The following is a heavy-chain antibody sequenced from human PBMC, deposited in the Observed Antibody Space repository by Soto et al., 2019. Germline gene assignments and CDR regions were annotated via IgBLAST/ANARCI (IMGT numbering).Heavy chain of an antibody. CDR3: ERSRGYTYFDY. Sequence: QVQLQESGPGRVKPSQTLSLTCTVSGGSLSSGGYYWSWIRQHTGKGLEWIGYIYYSVSTYYNPSFKSRVTISVDTSKNQFSRKLSSVTDADKAVYYCERSRGYTYFDYWGQGTLVTVYS. D-gene: IGHD5-12*01. V-gene: IGHV4-31*03. J-gene: IGHJ4*02. CDR2: IYYSVST. CDR1: GGSLSSGGYY.